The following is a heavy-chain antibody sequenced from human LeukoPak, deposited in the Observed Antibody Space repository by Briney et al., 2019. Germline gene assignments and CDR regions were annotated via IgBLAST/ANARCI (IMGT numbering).Heavy chain of an antibody. CDR3: ATLDGGYCSSTSCDM. J-gene: IGHJ4*02. Sequence: GGSLRLSCAASGFTVSSNYMSWVRQAPGKGLEWVSVIYSGGSTYYADSVKGRFPISRDNSKNTLYLQMNSLRAEDTAVYYCATLDGGYCSSTSCDMWGQGTLVTVSS. D-gene: IGHD2-2*01. CDR2: IYSGGST. V-gene: IGHV3-53*01. CDR1: GFTVSSNY.